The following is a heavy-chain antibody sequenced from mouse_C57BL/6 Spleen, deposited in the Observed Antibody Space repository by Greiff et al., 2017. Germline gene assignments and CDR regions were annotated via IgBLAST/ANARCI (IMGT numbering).Heavy chain of an antibody. J-gene: IGHJ4*01. CDR3: ARLTGTRAMDY. CDR1: GFTFSDYY. V-gene: IGHV5-16*01. D-gene: IGHD4-1*01. Sequence: EVMLVESEGGLVQPGSSMKLSCTASGFTFSDYYMAWVRQVPEKGLEWVANINYDGSSTYYLDSLKSRFIISRDNAKNILYLQMSSLKSEDTATYYCARLTGTRAMDYWGQGTSVTVSS. CDR2: INYDGSST.